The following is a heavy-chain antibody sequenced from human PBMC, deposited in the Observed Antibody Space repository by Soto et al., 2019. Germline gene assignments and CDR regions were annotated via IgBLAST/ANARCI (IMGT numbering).Heavy chain of an antibody. Sequence: GGSLRLSCAASGFTFSSYAMHWVRQAPGKGLEYVSAISSNGGSTYYANSVKGRFTISRDNSKNTLYLQMGSLRAEDMAVYYCARDCSGGDCYYWGQGTLVTVSS. D-gene: IGHD2-21*02. V-gene: IGHV3-64*01. CDR3: ARDCSGGDCYY. J-gene: IGHJ4*02. CDR1: GFTFSSYA. CDR2: ISSNGGST.